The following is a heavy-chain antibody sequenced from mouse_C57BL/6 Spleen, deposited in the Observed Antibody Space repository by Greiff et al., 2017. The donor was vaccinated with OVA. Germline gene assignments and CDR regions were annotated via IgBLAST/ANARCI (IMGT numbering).Heavy chain of an antibody. J-gene: IGHJ4*01. D-gene: IGHD1-1*01. CDR3: AKGNYGSRGAMDY. V-gene: IGHV5-9*01. CDR1: GFTFSSYT. Sequence: EVQVVESGGGLVKPGGSLKLSCAASGFTFSSYTMSWVRQTPEKRLEWVATISGGGGNTYYPDSVKGRFTISRDNAKNTLYLQMSSLRSEDTALYYCAKGNYGSRGAMDYWGQGTSVTVSS. CDR2: ISGGGGNT.